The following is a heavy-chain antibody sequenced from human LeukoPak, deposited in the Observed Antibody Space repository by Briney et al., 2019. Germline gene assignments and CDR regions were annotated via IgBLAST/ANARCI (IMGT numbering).Heavy chain of an antibody. J-gene: IGHJ4*02. CDR3: AKDRGMTGYCSGGSGYLFDY. D-gene: IGHD2-15*01. CDR2: ISGSGGST. V-gene: IGHV3-23*01. Sequence: PGGSQRLSCAASGFTFSSYAMSWVRQAPGKGLEWVSAISGSGGSTYYADSVKGRFTISRDNSKNTLYLQMNSLRAEDTAVYYCAKDRGMTGYCSGGSGYLFDYWGRGTLVTVSS. CDR1: GFTFSSYA.